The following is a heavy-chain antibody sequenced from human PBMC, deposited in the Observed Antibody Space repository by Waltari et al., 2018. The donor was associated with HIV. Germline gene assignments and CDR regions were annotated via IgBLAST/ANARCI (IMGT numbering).Heavy chain of an antibody. CDR1: GGAFDTFD. V-gene: IGHV1-69*19. CDR3: AKSDFTELVRGQKAFDV. CDR2: TAPFFGV. J-gene: IGHJ3*01. D-gene: IGHD1-26*01. Sequence: QAQLVQSGAETKTPCSPVTVSCQASGGAFDTFDFTWLRQAPGQGHEWLGGTAPFFGVIYAQDFNGRVTITSNPSTRTVFLELGGLRPDDTAVYFCAKSDFTELVRGQKAFDVWGQGT.